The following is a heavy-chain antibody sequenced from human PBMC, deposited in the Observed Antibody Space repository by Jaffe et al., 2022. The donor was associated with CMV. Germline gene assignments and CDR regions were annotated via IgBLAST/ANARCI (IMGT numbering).Heavy chain of an antibody. D-gene: IGHD4-17*01. CDR1: GYSFTSYW. V-gene: IGHV5-51*01. CDR3: ARGGGDYGDYEAPKYFQH. Sequence: EVQLVQSGAEVKKPGESLKISCKGSGYSFTSYWIGWVRQMPGKGLEWMGIIYPGDSDTRYSPSFQGQVTISADKSISTAYLQWSSLKASDTAMYYCARGGGDYGDYEAPKYFQHWGQGTLVTVSS. CDR2: IYPGDSDT. J-gene: IGHJ1*01.